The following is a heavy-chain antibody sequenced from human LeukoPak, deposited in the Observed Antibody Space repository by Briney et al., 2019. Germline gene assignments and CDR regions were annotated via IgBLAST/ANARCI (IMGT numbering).Heavy chain of an antibody. CDR1: GGTFSSYA. Sequence: SVKVSCKASGGTFSSYAISWVRQAPGQGLEWMGRIIPIFGTANYAQKCQGRVTITTDESTSTAYMELSSLRSEDTAVYYCARGYGTKPYYFDYWGQGALVTVSS. D-gene: IGHD1-7*01. V-gene: IGHV1-69*05. J-gene: IGHJ4*02. CDR2: IIPIFGTA. CDR3: ARGYGTKPYYFDY.